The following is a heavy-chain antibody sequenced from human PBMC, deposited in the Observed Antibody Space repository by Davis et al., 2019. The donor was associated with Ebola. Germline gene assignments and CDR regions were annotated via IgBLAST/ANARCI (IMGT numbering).Heavy chain of an antibody. CDR2: IRSKANSYAT. D-gene: IGHD3-16*01. CDR3: ARDFMFPIDIDS. J-gene: IGHJ4*02. Sequence: GGSLRLSCAASGFTFSGSAMHWVRQASGKGLEWVGRIRSKANSYATAYAASVKGRFTISRDDSKNTAYLQMNSLRADDTAVYYCARDFMFPIDIDSWGQGTLVTVSS. CDR1: GFTFSGSA. V-gene: IGHV3-73*01.